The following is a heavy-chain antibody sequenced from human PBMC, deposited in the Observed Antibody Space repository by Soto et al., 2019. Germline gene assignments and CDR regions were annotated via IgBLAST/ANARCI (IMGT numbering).Heavy chain of an antibody. CDR3: ARNPGGGSGGSCYSGGYYYYYSGMDV. V-gene: IGHV4-59*01. Sequence: QVQLQESGPGLVKPSETLSHTCTVSGGSISSYYWSWIRQPPGKGLEWIGYIYYSGSTNYNPSLKSRVTIAVDTSKNPFSLTLSSVTAADTAVYYCARNPGGGSGGSCYSGGYYYYYSGMDVWGQGTTVTVSS. D-gene: IGHD2-15*01. CDR1: GGSISSYY. CDR2: IYYSGST. J-gene: IGHJ6*02.